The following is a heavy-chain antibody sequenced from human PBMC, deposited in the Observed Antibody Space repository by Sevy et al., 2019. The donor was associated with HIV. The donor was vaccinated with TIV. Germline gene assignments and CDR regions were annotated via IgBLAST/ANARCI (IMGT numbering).Heavy chain of an antibody. V-gene: IGHV3-30*18. CDR1: GFTFSSYG. CDR3: AKDGGKRWLQLGAFDI. J-gene: IGHJ3*02. D-gene: IGHD5-12*01. Sequence: GGSLRLSCAASGFTFSSYGMHWVRQAPGKGLEWVAVISYDGSNKYYADSVKGRFTISRDNSKNTLYLQMNSLRAEDTAVYYCAKDGGKRWLQLGAFDIWCQGTMVTVSS. CDR2: ISYDGSNK.